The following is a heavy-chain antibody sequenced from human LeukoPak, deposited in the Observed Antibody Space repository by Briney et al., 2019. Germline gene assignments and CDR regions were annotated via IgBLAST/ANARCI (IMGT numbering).Heavy chain of an antibody. CDR1: GFIFSDYY. CDR2: ISSSSRDT. Sequence: GGSLRLSCAASGFIFSDYYMRWILHAPGKGLEWDSYISSSSRDTNYADSVKGRFTFSRDNAKKSVYLQMNSLRAEDTAVYYFVCGFATAYGMDVWGQGTTVTVSS. V-gene: IGHV3-11*03. D-gene: IGHD3-3*01. CDR3: VCGFATAYGMDV. J-gene: IGHJ6*02.